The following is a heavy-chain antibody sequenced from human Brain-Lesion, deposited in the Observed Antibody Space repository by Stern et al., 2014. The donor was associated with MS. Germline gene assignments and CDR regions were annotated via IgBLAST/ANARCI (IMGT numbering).Heavy chain of an antibody. CDR3: TTIGYSASRSGFFDF. CDR2: VKSRGDGGTS. CDR1: GFTFSTVW. V-gene: IGHV3-15*05. J-gene: IGHJ4*02. D-gene: IGHD5-18*01. Sequence: EVQLVESGGGLVKPGGSLRLSCAGSGFTFSTVWMNWVRQAPGQGLEWVARVKSRGDGGTSDYGAPVKGRFTISRDDSKNTLYLQIDNLRAEDTAVYYCTTIGYSASRSGFFDFWGQGTLVTVSS.